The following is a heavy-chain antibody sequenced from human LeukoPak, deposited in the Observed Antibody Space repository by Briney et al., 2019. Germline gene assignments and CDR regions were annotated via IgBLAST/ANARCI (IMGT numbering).Heavy chain of an antibody. V-gene: IGHV3-30*18. Sequence: GGPRKLSCEASGFTFSSYGMHWVRQAPGKGLEWVAVISYDGSNKYYADSVKGRFTISRDNSKNTLYLQMNSLRAEDTAVYYCAKDRAWTATFDYWGQGTLVTVSS. CDR3: AKDRAWTATFDY. CDR2: ISYDGSNK. CDR1: GFTFSSYG. D-gene: IGHD3/OR15-3a*01. J-gene: IGHJ4*02.